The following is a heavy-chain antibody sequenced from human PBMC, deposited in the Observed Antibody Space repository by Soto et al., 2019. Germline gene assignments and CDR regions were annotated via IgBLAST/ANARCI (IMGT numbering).Heavy chain of an antibody. V-gene: IGHV1-2*04. J-gene: IGHJ6*02. D-gene: IGHD1-26*01. CDR2: INPNSGGT. Sequence: EASVKVSCKASGYTFTGYYMHWVRQAPGQGLEWMGWINPNSGGTNYAQKFQGWVTMTRDNSKNTLYLQMNSLRAEDTAVYYCAKDLTRGSYGYYGMDVWGQGTTVTVSS. CDR1: GYTFTGYY. CDR3: AKDLTRGSYGYYGMDV.